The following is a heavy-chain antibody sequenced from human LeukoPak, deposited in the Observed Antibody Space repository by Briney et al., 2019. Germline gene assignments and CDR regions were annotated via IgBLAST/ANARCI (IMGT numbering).Heavy chain of an antibody. CDR1: GFTFSSYA. CDR2: ISYDGSNK. J-gene: IGHJ4*02. CDR3: ARVLERSGLVNV. Sequence: GGSLRLSCAASGFTFSSYAMHWVRQAPGKGLEWVAVISYDGSNKYYADSVKGRFTISRDNSKNTLYLQMNSLRAEDTAVYYCARVLERSGLVNVWGQGTLVTVSS. D-gene: IGHD3-22*01. V-gene: IGHV3-30*14.